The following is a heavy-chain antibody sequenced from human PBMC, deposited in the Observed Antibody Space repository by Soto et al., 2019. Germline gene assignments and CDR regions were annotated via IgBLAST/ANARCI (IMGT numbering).Heavy chain of an antibody. CDR3: ARGRSSPRGDWLDP. J-gene: IGHJ5*02. CDR2: TYYRSKWYN. V-gene: IGHV6-1*01. CDR1: GDSLFSNSSA. D-gene: IGHD1-26*01. Sequence: PSQTLSLTCAISGDSLFSNSSAWNWIRQSPSRVLEWLGRTYYRSKWYNDYAVSVRGRTTIKPDTSKNQFSLQLNSVTAEDTAVYYCARGRSSPRGDWLDPWGQGIMVTV.